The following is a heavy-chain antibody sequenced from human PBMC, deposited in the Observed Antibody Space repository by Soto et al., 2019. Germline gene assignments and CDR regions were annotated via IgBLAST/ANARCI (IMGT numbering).Heavy chain of an antibody. Sequence: GGSLRLSCAASGFTFSSYSMNWVRQAPGKGLEWVSSISSSSSYIYYADSVKGRFTISRDNAKNSLYLQMNSLRAEDTAVYYCARVREDIVVVPAAISHYYGMDVWGQGTTVTVSS. CDR2: ISSSSSYI. CDR3: ARVREDIVVVPAAISHYYGMDV. CDR1: GFTFSSYS. V-gene: IGHV3-21*01. J-gene: IGHJ6*02. D-gene: IGHD2-2*01.